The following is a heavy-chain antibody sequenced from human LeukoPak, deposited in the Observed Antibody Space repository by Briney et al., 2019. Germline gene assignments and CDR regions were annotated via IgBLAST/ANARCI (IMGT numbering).Heavy chain of an antibody. CDR2: ISYDGSNK. V-gene: IGHV3-30*03. D-gene: IGHD3-3*01. Sequence: GGSLRLSCAASGFTFSSYGMPWVRQAPGKGLEWVAVISYDGSNKYYADSVKGRFTISRDNSKNTLYLQMNSLRAEDTAVYYCARELYDFWSGSDAFDIWGQGTMVTVSS. CDR1: GFTFSSYG. CDR3: ARELYDFWSGSDAFDI. J-gene: IGHJ3*02.